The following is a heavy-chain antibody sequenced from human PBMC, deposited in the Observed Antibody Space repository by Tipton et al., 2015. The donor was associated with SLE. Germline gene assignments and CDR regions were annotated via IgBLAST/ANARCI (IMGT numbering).Heavy chain of an antibody. Sequence: GSLRLSCAASGFTFSNYRMSWVRQTPGKGLEWVANIKEDGSEKYFVDSVKGRFTISRDNAENSLDLQMNALRAEDTAVYYCARVLSGSRWAFEDWGQGTLVTVSS. CDR1: GFTFSNYR. V-gene: IGHV3-7*01. J-gene: IGHJ4*02. CDR2: IKEDGSEK. D-gene: IGHD1-26*01. CDR3: ARVLSGSRWAFED.